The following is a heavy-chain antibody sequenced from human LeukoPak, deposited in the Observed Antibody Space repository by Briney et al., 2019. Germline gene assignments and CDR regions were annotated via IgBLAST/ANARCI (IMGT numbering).Heavy chain of an antibody. Sequence: SETLSLTCTVSGGSISSGGYYWSWIRQHPGKGLEWIGYIYYSGSTYYNPSLKSRVTISVDTSKNQFSLKLSSVTAADTAVYYCARRSSTSSGWFDPWGQGTLVTVSS. V-gene: IGHV4-31*03. J-gene: IGHJ5*02. CDR1: GGSISSGGYY. CDR3: ARRSSTSSGWFDP. D-gene: IGHD2-2*01. CDR2: IYYSGST.